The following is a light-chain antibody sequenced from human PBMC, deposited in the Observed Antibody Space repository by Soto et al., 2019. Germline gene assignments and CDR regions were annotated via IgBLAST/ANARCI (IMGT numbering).Light chain of an antibody. Sequence: EIVMTQSPATLSVSPGERATLSCRASQSVSSNLAWYQQKPGQAPRLLIYGASPRATGIPARFSGSGSGTEFTLTISSLQSEDFAVYYCQQYHNWPQTFGQGTKGDNK. J-gene: IGKJ1*01. V-gene: IGKV3-15*01. CDR3: QQYHNWPQT. CDR2: GAS. CDR1: QSVSSN.